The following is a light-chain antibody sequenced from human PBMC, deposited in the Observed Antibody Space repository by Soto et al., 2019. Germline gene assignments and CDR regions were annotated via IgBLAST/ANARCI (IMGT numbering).Light chain of an antibody. V-gene: IGKV1-5*03. CDR2: RAS. CDR1: QSISTW. CDR3: QQYNNYPYT. J-gene: IGKJ2*01. Sequence: DIQMTQSPSTLSASVGDRVTITCRASQSISTWLAWYQQTPGKAPKLLIYRASSLESGAPSRFSGSGSGTEFTLTISSLQPDDFATYYCQQYNNYPYTFGQGTKLEIK.